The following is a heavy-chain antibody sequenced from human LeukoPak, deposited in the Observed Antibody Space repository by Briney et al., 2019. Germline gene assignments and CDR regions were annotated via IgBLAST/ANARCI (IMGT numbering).Heavy chain of an antibody. V-gene: IGHV4-34*01. CDR2: INHSGST. J-gene: IGHJ4*02. CDR1: GGSFSGYY. D-gene: IGHD6-13*01. Sequence: SETLSLTCAVYGGSFSGYYWSWIRQPPGKGLEWIGEINHSGSTNYNPSPKSRVTISVDTSKNQFSLKLSSVTAADTAVYYCARHSRSLYSSKLDYWGQGTLVTVSS. CDR3: ARHSRSLYSSKLDY.